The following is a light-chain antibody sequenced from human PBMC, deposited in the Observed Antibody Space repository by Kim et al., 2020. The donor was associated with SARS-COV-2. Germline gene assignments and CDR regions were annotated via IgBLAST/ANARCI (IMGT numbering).Light chain of an antibody. J-gene: IGLJ2*01. CDR2: EVS. V-gene: IGLV2-8*01. CDR1: SSDVGDYNY. CDR3: SSYAGSYNVL. Sequence: GQSVTISGTGTSSDVGDYNYVSWYQQHPGRVPKLMIYEVSQRPSGVPDRFSGSKSGNTASLTVSGLQAEDEAEYYCSSYAGSYNVLFGGGTQLTVL.